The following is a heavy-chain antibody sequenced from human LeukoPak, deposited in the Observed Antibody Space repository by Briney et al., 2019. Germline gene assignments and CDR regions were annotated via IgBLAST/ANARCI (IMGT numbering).Heavy chain of an antibody. CDR3: ARDRYYYGSGIDY. CDR2: IWYDGSNK. CDR1: GFTFSSYG. D-gene: IGHD3-10*01. Sequence: GRSLRLSCAASGFTFSSYGMHWVRQAPGKGLEWVAVIWYDGSNKYYADSVKGRFTVSRDNSKNTLYLQMNSLRAEDTAVYYCARDRYYYGSGIDYWGQGTLVTVSS. J-gene: IGHJ4*02. V-gene: IGHV3-33*01.